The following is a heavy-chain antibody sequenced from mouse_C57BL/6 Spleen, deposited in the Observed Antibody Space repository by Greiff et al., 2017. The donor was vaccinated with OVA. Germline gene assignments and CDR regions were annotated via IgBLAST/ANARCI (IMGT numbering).Heavy chain of an antibody. D-gene: IGHD2-3*01. CDR3: ARMVTTRCDY. J-gene: IGHJ2*01. CDR2: IDPSDSET. V-gene: IGHV1-52*01. CDR1: GYTFTSYW. Sequence: QVQLQQPGAELVRPGSSVKLSCKASGYTFTSYWMHWVKQRPIQGLEWIGNIDPSDSETHYNQKFKDKATLTVDKSSSTAYMQLSSLTSEDSAVYYCARMVTTRCDYWGQGTTLTVSS.